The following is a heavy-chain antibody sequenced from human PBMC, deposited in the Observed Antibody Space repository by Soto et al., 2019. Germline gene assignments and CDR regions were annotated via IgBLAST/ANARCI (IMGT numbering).Heavy chain of an antibody. CDR1: GDSVSSKSAA. CDR3: ARGGYDSSGYYSFRYNWFDP. D-gene: IGHD3-22*01. V-gene: IGHV6-1*01. CDR2: THYRSKWYN. J-gene: IGHJ5*02. Sequence: SQTLSLTCAISGDSVSSKSAAWNWIRQSPSRGLEWLGRTHYRSKWYNDYTVSVKSRITINPDTSKNQFSLQLNSVTPEDTAVYYCARGGYDSSGYYSFRYNWFDPWGQGTLVTVSS.